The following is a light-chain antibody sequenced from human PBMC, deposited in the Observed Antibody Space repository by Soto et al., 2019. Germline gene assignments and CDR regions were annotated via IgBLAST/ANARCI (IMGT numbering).Light chain of an antibody. CDR3: QQYHTYRT. CDR2: DVS. V-gene: IGKV1-5*01. Sequence: DIQMTQSPSTLSASVGDRVTINCRASQNIDDWLAWYQQKPGKAPRLLICDVSVLQSGVPSRFSGSRSGTEFNLTISSLQPDDLATYYCQQYHTYRTFGQGTRVDLK. J-gene: IGKJ1*01. CDR1: QNIDDW.